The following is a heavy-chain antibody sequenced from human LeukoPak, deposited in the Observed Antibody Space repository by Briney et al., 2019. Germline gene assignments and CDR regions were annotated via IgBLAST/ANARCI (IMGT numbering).Heavy chain of an antibody. Sequence: ASVKVSCKASGYTFTSYYMHWVRQAPGQGLEWMGLINPSGGSTSYAQKFQGRVTMTRDTSTSTVYMELSSLRSEDTAVYYCARDPSPYYDFWSGLNYIDYWGQGTLVTVSS. CDR3: ARDPSPYYDFWSGLNYIDY. CDR2: INPSGGST. D-gene: IGHD3-3*01. J-gene: IGHJ4*02. CDR1: GYTFTSYY. V-gene: IGHV1-46*01.